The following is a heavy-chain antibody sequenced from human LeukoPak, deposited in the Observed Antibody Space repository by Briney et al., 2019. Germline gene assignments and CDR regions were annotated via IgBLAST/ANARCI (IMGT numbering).Heavy chain of an antibody. CDR3: ARDPRLTVAGTGDY. CDR2: IYSGGSR. V-gene: IGHV3-53*01. D-gene: IGHD6-13*01. CDR1: GFTVSSNY. Sequence: PGGSLRLSCAASGFTVSSNYMSWVRQAPGKWREWVSVIYSGGSREYADSGKGRFTISRDNSKNTLYLQMNSLRAEDTAVYYCARDPRLTVAGTGDYWGQGTLVTVSS. J-gene: IGHJ4*02.